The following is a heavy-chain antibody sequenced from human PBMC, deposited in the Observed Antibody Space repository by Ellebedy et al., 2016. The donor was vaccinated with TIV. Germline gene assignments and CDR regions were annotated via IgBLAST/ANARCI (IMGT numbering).Heavy chain of an antibody. CDR2: ISGTSSHI. CDR3: AKDPGGIAVAVVGN. D-gene: IGHD6-19*01. Sequence: GESLKISXVASGFTFSDFYMAWIRQAPGRGLELVSYISGTSSHISYADSVKGRFTISRDNSKNTLYLQMNSLRAEDTAVYYCAKDPGGIAVAVVGNWGQGTLVTVSS. CDR1: GFTFSDFY. V-gene: IGHV3-11*05. J-gene: IGHJ4*02.